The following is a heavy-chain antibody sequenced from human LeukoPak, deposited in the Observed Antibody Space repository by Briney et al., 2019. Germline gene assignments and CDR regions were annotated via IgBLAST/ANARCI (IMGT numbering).Heavy chain of an antibody. CDR1: GFTFSSYW. Sequence: GGSLRLSCAVSGFTFSSYWMSWVCQAPGKGLEWVANIKQDGSEKYYVDSVKGRFTISRDNAKNSLYLQMNSLRDEDTAVYYCARDIKAIAPWDVWGQGTTVSVSS. V-gene: IGHV3-7*01. CDR3: ARDIKAIAPWDV. CDR2: IKQDGSEK. D-gene: IGHD2-21*01. J-gene: IGHJ6*02.